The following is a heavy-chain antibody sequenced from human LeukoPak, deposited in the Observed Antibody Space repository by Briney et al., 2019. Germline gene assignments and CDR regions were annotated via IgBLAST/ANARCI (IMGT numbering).Heavy chain of an antibody. D-gene: IGHD5-18*01. V-gene: IGHV1-69*04. CDR3: ARDQGDNSYGYYAIWYAFDV. Sequence: SVKVSCKAPGGTFTDYSISWVRQAPGQGLEWMGRIVPILGIANYAQEFQGRLIITADKATSSAYMELSSLRSEDTAVYYCARDQGDNSYGYYAIWYAFDVWGQGTMVTVSS. J-gene: IGHJ3*01. CDR1: GGTFTDYS. CDR2: IVPILGIA.